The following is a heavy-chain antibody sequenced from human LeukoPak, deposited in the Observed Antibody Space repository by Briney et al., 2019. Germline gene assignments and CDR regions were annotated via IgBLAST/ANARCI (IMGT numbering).Heavy chain of an antibody. V-gene: IGHV4-31*03. Sequence: PSQTLSLTCTVSGGSISSGGYYWSWIRQHPGKGLEWIGYIYYSGSTYYNPPLKSRVTISVDTSKNQFSLKLSSVTAADTAVYYCARVIRYYYGSGSLCWFDPWGQGTLVTVSS. J-gene: IGHJ5*02. D-gene: IGHD3-10*01. CDR3: ARVIRYYYGSGSLCWFDP. CDR1: GGSISSGGYY. CDR2: IYYSGST.